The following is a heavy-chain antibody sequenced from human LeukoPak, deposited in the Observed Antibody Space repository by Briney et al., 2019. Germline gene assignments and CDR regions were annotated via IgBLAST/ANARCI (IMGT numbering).Heavy chain of an antibody. CDR3: AKEYEEGGTYYGPRD. CDR1: GFTVSSNY. CDR2: IYSGGST. D-gene: IGHD1-26*01. J-gene: IGHJ4*02. V-gene: IGHV3-53*01. Sequence: GGSLRLSCAASGFTVSSNYMSWVRQAPGKGLEWVSVIYSGGSTYYADSVKGRFTISRDNSKNTLYLQMNSLRAEDTAVYYCAKEYEEGGTYYGPRDWGQGTQVTVSS.